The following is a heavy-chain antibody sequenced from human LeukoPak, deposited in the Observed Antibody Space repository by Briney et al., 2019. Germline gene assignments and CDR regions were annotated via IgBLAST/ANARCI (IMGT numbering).Heavy chain of an antibody. D-gene: IGHD3-22*01. V-gene: IGHV1-2*02. J-gene: IGHJ4*02. Sequence: ASVKVSCKASGYTFIHYYLHWVRQAPGLGLQWMGWSKPHSGGANYALKFQGRVTMTRDTAISTAYMELCRLRSDDTAVYYCARRYDSSGYYETFFDYWGLGTLWTVSS. CDR1: GYTFIHYY. CDR2: SKPHSGGA. CDR3: ARRYDSSGYYETFFDY.